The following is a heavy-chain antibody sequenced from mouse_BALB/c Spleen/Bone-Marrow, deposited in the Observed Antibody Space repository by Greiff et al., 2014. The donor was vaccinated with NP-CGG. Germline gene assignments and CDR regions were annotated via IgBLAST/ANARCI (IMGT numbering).Heavy chain of an antibody. V-gene: IGHV5-6*01. Sequence: EVKLMESGGDLVKPGGSLKLSSAASGFTFSSYGMSWGRQTPDMRLEWVATISSGGSNTYYPDSVKGRFTISRDNAKNTLYLQMSSLKSEDTAMYYCARHQRYYAMDYWGQGTSVTVSS. CDR3: ARHQRYYAMDY. CDR2: ISSGGSNT. J-gene: IGHJ4*01. CDR1: GFTFSSYG.